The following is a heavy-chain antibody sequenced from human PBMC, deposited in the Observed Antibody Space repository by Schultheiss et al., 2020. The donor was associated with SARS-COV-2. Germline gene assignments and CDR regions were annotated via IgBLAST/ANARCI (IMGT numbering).Heavy chain of an antibody. CDR1: GFTFSNSD. V-gene: IGHV3-13*01. J-gene: IGHJ6*02. D-gene: IGHD3-9*01. CDR3: ASGAGVYYDILTGYYGLGYYYGMDV. CDR2: IGAGHDT. Sequence: GGSLRLSCTASGFTFSNSDFHWVRQAAGKGLEWVSAIGAGHDTYYADSVKGRFTISRDNSKNTLYLQMNSLRAEDTAVYYCASGAGVYYDILTGYYGLGYYYGMDVWGQGTTVTVSS.